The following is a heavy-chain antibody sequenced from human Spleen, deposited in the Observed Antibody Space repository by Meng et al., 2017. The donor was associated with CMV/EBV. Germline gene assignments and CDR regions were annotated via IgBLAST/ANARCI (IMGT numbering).Heavy chain of an antibody. D-gene: IGHD6-19*01. V-gene: IGHV4-61*01. CDR1: GGSVSSGSYY. J-gene: IGHJ4*02. CDR2: IYYSGST. CDR3: ARVEIAVALFDY. Sequence: SETLSLTCTVSGGSVSSGSYYWSWIRQPPGKGLEWIGYIYYSGSTNYNPSLKSRVTISVDTSKNQFSLKLSSATAADTAVYYCARVEIAVALFDYWGQGTLVTVSS.